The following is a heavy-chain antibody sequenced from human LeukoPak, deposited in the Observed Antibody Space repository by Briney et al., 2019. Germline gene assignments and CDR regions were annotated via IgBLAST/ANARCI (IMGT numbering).Heavy chain of an antibody. CDR1: GFTLDDYA. CDR3: AKDIVSTSSNWFDP. Sequence: GVSLSLSCAASGFTLDDYAMHWLRQARGKGLEWVSGISLYSGSIGYAGSVKGRFTIPRDNAKNSLFLQMNRLEAEDTALYYCAKDIVSTSSNWFDPWGQGTLVTVSS. CDR2: ISLYSGSI. J-gene: IGHJ5*02. V-gene: IGHV3-9*01. D-gene: IGHD2-2*01.